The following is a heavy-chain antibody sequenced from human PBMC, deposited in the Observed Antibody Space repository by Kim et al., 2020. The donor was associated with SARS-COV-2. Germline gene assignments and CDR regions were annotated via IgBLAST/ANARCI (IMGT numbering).Heavy chain of an antibody. CDR1: GFTFSSYA. V-gene: IGHV3-23*03. CDR3: AKMLLLWFGESSNGFDI. D-gene: IGHD3-10*01. Sequence: GGSLRLSCAVSGFTFSSYAMSWVRQAPGKGLEWVSVIYSGGSSTYYADSVKGRFTISRDNSKNTLYLQMNSLRAEDTAVYYCAKMLLLWFGESSNGFDIWGQGTMVTVSS. CDR2: IYSGGSST. J-gene: IGHJ3*02.